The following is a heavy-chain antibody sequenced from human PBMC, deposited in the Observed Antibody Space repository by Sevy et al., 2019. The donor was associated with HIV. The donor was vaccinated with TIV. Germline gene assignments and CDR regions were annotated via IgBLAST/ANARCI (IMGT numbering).Heavy chain of an antibody. CDR3: ATGITFGGVISYYFDY. V-gene: IGHV1-24*01. CDR1: GYTLTELS. D-gene: IGHD3-16*02. CDR2: FDPEDGET. Sequence: ASLKVSCKVSGYTLTELSMHWVRQAPGKGLEWMGGFDPEDGETIYAQKFQGRVTMTEDTSTDTAYMELSSLRSEDTAVYYCATGITFGGVISYYFDYWGQGTLVTVSS. J-gene: IGHJ4*02.